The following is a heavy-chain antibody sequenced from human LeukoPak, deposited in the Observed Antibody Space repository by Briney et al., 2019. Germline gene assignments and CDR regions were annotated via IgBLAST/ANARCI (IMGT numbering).Heavy chain of an antibody. CDR3: ARGLGSTGKFDY. D-gene: IGHD1-26*01. CDR1: GYTFTSYY. V-gene: IGHV1-46*01. Sequence: ALVKVSCNASGYTFTSYYMHWVRQAPGQGLDWMGIINPSGGSTYYAQKFQGRVTMTRDTSTSTVYLEVSSLRSEDTAVYYCARGLGSTGKFDYWGQGTLVTVSS. J-gene: IGHJ4*02. CDR2: INPSGGST.